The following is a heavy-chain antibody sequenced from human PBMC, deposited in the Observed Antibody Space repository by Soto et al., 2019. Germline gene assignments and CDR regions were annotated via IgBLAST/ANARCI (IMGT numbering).Heavy chain of an antibody. CDR3: ARSLYYYDSCFYQFYYYYYGMYF. CDR2: IYPGDSDT. Sequence: GESLKISCKGSGYSFTSYWIGWVRQMPGKGLEWMGIIYPGDSDTRYSPSFQGQVTISADKSISTAYLQWSSLKASDTAMYYCARSLYYYDSCFYQFYYYYYGMYFWGLGTTVPVSS. V-gene: IGHV5-51*01. D-gene: IGHD3-22*01. CDR1: GYSFTSYW. J-gene: IGHJ6*02.